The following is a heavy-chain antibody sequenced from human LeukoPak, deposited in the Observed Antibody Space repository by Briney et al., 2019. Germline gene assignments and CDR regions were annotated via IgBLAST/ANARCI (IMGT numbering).Heavy chain of an antibody. Sequence: GRSLRLSCAASGFTFSSYAMHWVRQAPGKGLEWVAVISYDGSNKYYADSVKGRSTISRDNSKNTLYLQMNSLRTEDTALYYCARDIGGSYDAPDYWGQGTLVTVSS. CDR3: ARDIGGSYDAPDY. CDR1: GFTFSSYA. J-gene: IGHJ4*02. D-gene: IGHD1-26*01. CDR2: ISYDGSNK. V-gene: IGHV3-30*04.